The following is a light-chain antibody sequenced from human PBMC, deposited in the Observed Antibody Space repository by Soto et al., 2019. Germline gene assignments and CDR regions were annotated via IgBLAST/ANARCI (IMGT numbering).Light chain of an antibody. CDR2: DAS. V-gene: IGKV3-20*01. CDR1: QFVSSNS. Sequence: EIVLTQSPCTLSFSPLERSTLSCRASQFVSSNSLAWYQQKRGQAPRLLIHDASSRATGIPDRFSGSGSGTDFTLTISRLEPEDFAVYYCQQYAGSPRTFGQGTKVDIK. CDR3: QQYAGSPRT. J-gene: IGKJ1*01.